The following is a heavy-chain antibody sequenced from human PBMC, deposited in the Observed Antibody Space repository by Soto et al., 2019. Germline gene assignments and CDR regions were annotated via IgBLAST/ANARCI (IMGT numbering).Heavy chain of an antibody. J-gene: IGHJ4*02. CDR3: ARVRWELPPSDFDY. V-gene: IGHV1-18*01. CDR2: ISAYNGNT. D-gene: IGHD1-26*01. Sequence: ASVKVSCKASGYTFTSYGISWVRQAPGQGLEWMGWISAYNGNTNYAQKLQGRVAMTTDTSTSTAYMELRSLRSDDTAVYYCARVRWELPPSDFDYWGQGTLVTVSS. CDR1: GYTFTSYG.